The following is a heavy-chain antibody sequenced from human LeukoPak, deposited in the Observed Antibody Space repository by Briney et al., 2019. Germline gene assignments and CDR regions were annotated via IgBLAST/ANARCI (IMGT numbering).Heavy chain of an antibody. CDR1: SGSISNHY. D-gene: IGHD2-15*01. V-gene: IGHV4-4*08. Sequence: SETLSLTCTVSSGSISNHYWSWIRQPPEKGLEWIGFIYATGRTDYNPSFTSRATVSVDMSNNQFSLELTSVTAADTAMYYCARYFEVAGRWYLDYWGQGTLVTVSS. CDR3: ARYFEVAGRWYLDY. CDR2: IYATGRT. J-gene: IGHJ4*02.